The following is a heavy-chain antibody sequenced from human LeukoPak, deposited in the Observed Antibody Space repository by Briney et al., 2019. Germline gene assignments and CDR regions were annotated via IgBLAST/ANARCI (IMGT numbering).Heavy chain of an antibody. CDR3: ARPTTVTTDFDY. Sequence: SETLSLTCTVSGGSISSYYWSWIRQPPGKGLEWIGYIYYSGSTNYNPSLKSRVTISVDTSKNQFSLKLSSVTAADTAVYYCARPTTVTTDFDYWGQGALVTVSS. J-gene: IGHJ4*02. D-gene: IGHD4-17*01. CDR1: GGSISSYY. V-gene: IGHV4-59*01. CDR2: IYYSGST.